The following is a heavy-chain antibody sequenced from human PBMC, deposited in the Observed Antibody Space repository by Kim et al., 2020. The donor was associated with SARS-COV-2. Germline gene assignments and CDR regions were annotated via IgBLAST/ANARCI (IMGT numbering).Heavy chain of an antibody. D-gene: IGHD1-1*01. CDR1: GFAFNHYT. Sequence: GGSLRLSCAASGFAFNHYTMNWVRQTPGKGLERVSLISEDGGFTYYRDSVKGRFTISRDNSENSLYLQMNSLGPEDTALYYCAKGTRGYNYGGTFHYWG. CDR3: AKGTRGYNYGGTFHY. J-gene: IGHJ4*01. V-gene: IGHV3-43*02. CDR2: ISEDGGFT.